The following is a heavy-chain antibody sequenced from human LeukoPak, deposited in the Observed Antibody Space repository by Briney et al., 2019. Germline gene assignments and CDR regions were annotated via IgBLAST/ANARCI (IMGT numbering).Heavy chain of an antibody. D-gene: IGHD2-2*01. Sequence: SETLSLTCAVYGGSFSGCYWSWIRQPPGKGLEWIGEINHSGSTNYNPSLKSRVTISVDTSKNQFSLKLSSVTAADTAVYYCARWGIVVVPAARTHYYYYGMDVWGQGTTVTVSS. J-gene: IGHJ6*02. CDR2: INHSGST. CDR1: GGSFSGCY. CDR3: ARWGIVVVPAARTHYYYYGMDV. V-gene: IGHV4-34*01.